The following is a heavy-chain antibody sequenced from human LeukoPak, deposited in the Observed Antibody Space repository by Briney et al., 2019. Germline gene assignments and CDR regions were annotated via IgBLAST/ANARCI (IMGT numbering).Heavy chain of an antibody. Sequence: SETLSLTCAVYGGSFSGYYWSWIRQPPGKGLEWIGEINHSGSTNNSPSLKSRVTISVDTSKNQFSLKLSSVTAADTAVYYCARGYGSGRAGYYYYGMDVWDKGTTVTVSS. D-gene: IGHD3-10*01. V-gene: IGHV4-34*01. CDR2: INHSGST. J-gene: IGHJ6*04. CDR3: ARGYGSGRAGYYYYGMDV. CDR1: GGSFSGYY.